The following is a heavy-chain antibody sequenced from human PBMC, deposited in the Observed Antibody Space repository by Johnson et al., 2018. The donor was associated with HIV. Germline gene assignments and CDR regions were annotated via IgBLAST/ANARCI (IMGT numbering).Heavy chain of an antibody. V-gene: IGHV3-53*01. CDR2: IYRAGDT. CDR3: ARGGGDYVELYDAFDI. CDR1: GVAVSSTY. J-gene: IGHJ3*02. Sequence: VQLVESGGGLVQPGGSLRLSCAASGVAVSSTYMSWVRQAPGKGLEWVSVIYRAGDTFYGDSVKGRFTISRDNSKNTIYLQMDSLRAEDTAMYYCARGGGDYVELYDAFDIWGQGTMVTVSA. D-gene: IGHD4-17*01.